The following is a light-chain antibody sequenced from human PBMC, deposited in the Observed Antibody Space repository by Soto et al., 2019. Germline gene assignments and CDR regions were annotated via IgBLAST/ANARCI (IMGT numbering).Light chain of an antibody. J-gene: IGKJ3*01. CDR1: QSISSW. CDR2: QAS. Sequence: DIQMTQSPSTLSASVGDRVTITCRASQSISSWLAWYQQKPGKAPKLLIYQASSLESGVPSRFSGSESGTEFTLTISSLQPDDFATYYCQQHESYPFTFGPGTKVDIK. CDR3: QQHESYPFT. V-gene: IGKV1-5*03.